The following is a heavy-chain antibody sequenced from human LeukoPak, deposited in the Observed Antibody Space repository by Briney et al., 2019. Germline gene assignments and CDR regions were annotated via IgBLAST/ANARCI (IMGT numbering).Heavy chain of an antibody. D-gene: IGHD2-2*01. CDR1: GYTFTGYY. CDR2: INPNSGGT. V-gene: IGHV1-2*02. CDR3: ARGGSTSGGWFDP. J-gene: IGHJ5*02. Sequence: AASVKVSCKASGYTFTGYYMHWVRQAPGQGLEWMGWINPNSGGTNYAQKFQGRVTMTRDTSISTAYMELSRLRSDDTAVYYCARGGSTSGGWFDPWGQGTLVTVSS.